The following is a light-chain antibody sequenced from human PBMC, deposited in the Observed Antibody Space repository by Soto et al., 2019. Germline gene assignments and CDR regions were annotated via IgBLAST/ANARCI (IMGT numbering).Light chain of an antibody. Sequence: QSVLTQSPSASGTPGQRVTISCSGSSSNIGSNYVYWYRQLPGTAPKLLIYSDTQRPSGVPDRFSGSKSGTSASLAISGLRSEDEADYYCSAWDGSLSGRVFGGGTQPTVL. CDR3: SAWDGSLSGRV. V-gene: IGLV1-47*02. CDR1: SSNIGSNY. CDR2: SDT. J-gene: IGLJ2*01.